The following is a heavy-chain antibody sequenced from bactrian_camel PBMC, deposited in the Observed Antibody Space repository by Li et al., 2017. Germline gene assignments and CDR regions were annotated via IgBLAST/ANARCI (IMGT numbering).Heavy chain of an antibody. CDR1: GSTISGSP. Sequence: DVQLVESGGGSVQPGGSLRLSCVASGSTISGSPYKCMGWLRQAPGKQLEMVARIRVDEREGATSYADSVKGRFTVSRDNANNTVNLMMNSLKPEDTAMYYCAANFGPYCSGPYLARRANFLGQGTQVTVS. CDR2: IRVDEREGAT. D-gene: IGHD2*01. J-gene: IGHJ4*01. V-gene: IGHV3S44*01.